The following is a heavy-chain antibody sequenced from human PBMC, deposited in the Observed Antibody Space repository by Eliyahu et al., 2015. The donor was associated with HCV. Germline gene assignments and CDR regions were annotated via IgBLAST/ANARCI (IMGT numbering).Heavy chain of an antibody. CDR1: GFTFXDYA. CDR2: ISWNSGSI. V-gene: IGHV3-9*01. D-gene: IGHD6-6*01. J-gene: IGHJ6*02. Sequence: EVQLVESGGGLVQPGRSLRLSCAAXGFTFXDYAXHXVRQAPGKGLEWVSGISWNSGSIGYADSVKGRFTISRDNAKNSLYLQMNSLRAEDTALYYCAKDISSSVGMDVWGQGTTVTVSS. CDR3: AKDISSSVGMDV.